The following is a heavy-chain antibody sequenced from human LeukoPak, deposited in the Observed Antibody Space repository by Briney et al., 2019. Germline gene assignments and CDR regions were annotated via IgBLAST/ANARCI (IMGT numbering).Heavy chain of an antibody. CDR1: GYSFTSYW. CDR2: IYPGDSDT. V-gene: IGHV5-51*01. Sequence: GESLKISCKGSGYSFTSYWIGWVRQMPGKGLEWMGIIYPGDSDTRYSPSFQGQVTFSADKSISTAYLQWSSLKASDTAMYYCARAVGYYGSGSSYFDYWGQGTLVTVSS. J-gene: IGHJ4*02. D-gene: IGHD3-10*01. CDR3: ARAVGYYGSGSSYFDY.